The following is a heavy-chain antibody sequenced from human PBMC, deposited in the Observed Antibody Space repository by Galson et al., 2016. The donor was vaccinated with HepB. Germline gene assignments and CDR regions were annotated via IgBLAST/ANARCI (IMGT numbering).Heavy chain of an antibody. J-gene: IGHJ4*02. D-gene: IGHD2-21*01. CDR1: GASITSSHW. V-gene: IGHV4-4*02. CDR2: IFPSGST. Sequence: ETLSLTCAVSGASITSSHWWSWVRQPPGKGLEWIGEIFPSGSTNYIPALRSRVSISLDKSENQFSLKMTSVTAADTAVYYCARQDLWSIEYWGQGTLVTVSS. CDR3: ARQDLWSIEY.